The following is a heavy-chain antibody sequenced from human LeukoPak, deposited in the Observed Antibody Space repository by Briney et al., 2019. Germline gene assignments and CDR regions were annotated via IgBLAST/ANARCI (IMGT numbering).Heavy chain of an antibody. Sequence: GGSLRLSCAASGFTFSSNGMSWVRKAPGKGLEWVSSISGSGDKTYYADSVKGRFTISRDNSKSTMYLQMNSLRAEDTAVYHCAKTIGYYDLWGQGTLVIVSS. CDR1: GFTFSSNG. CDR3: AKTIGYYDL. V-gene: IGHV3-23*01. CDR2: ISGSGDKT. J-gene: IGHJ4*02. D-gene: IGHD3-22*01.